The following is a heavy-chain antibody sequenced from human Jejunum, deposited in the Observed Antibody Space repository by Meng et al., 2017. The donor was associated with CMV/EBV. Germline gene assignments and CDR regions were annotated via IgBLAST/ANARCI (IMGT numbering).Heavy chain of an antibody. V-gene: IGHV3-30*04. CDR1: GFSLSKYM. J-gene: IGHJ6*02. CDR2: ISYDGSST. CDR3: ARAGGIYDSPDV. Sequence: SGFSLSKYMMHWVRQAPGKGLEWVALISYDGSSTVYVDSVRGRFTVSKDISRNTLYLQMDNLRPEDAAVYYCARAGGIYDSPDVWGQGTTVTVSS. D-gene: IGHD3-3*01.